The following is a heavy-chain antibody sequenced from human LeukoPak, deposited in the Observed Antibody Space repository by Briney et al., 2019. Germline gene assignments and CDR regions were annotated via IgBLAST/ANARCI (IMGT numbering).Heavy chain of an antibody. CDR2: IIPIFGTA. V-gene: IGHV1-69*05. J-gene: IGHJ6*03. D-gene: IGHD2-15*01. Sequence: ASVKVSCKASGGTFSSYAISWVRQAPGQGLEWMGRIIPIFGTANYAQKFQGRVTITTDEPTSTAYMELSSLRSEDTAVYYCARDCSGGSCYSLYYYYMDVWGKGTTVTVSS. CDR1: GGTFSSYA. CDR3: ARDCSGGSCYSLYYYYMDV.